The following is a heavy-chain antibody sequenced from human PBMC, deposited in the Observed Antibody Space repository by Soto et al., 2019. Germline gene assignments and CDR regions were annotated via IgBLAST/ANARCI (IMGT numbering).Heavy chain of an antibody. Sequence: ASVKVSCKSSGYSFTSYTINWVRQAPGQGLEWMGWISAYNGERKYAQKFQGRVTMTTDRSTSTAYMELRSLRSDDTAVYYCARGGDCSSTSCYTPNYYYGMDVWGQGTRVTVSS. J-gene: IGHJ6*02. D-gene: IGHD2-2*02. V-gene: IGHV1-18*01. CDR1: GYSFTSYT. CDR3: ARGGDCSSTSCYTPNYYYGMDV. CDR2: ISAYNGER.